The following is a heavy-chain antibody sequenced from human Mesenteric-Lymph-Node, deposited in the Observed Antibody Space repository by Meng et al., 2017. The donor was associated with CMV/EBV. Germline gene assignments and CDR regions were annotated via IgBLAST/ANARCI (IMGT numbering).Heavy chain of an antibody. Sequence: CKCSGYSFTSYWIGWVRQMPGKGLEWMGIIYIGDSDTRYSPSFQGQVTISADKSISTAYLQWSSLKASDTAMYYCARLSQIWGSSDYWGQGTLVTVSS. J-gene: IGHJ4*02. CDR2: IYIGDSDT. D-gene: IGHD7-27*01. CDR3: ARLSQIWGSSDY. CDR1: GYSFTSYW. V-gene: IGHV5-51*01.